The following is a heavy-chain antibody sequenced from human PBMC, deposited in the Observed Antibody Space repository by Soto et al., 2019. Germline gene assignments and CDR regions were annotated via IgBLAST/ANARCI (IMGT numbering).Heavy chain of an antibody. Sequence: PGGSLRLSCVASGFTFASYGMHWVRQAPGEGLQWVAVISYDGRDEHYADSVKGRFIVSRDNSKNTVYLQMNSLRPEDTAVYSCAKQESGSYFDYWGHGTLVTVSS. CDR1: GFTFASYG. CDR3: AKQESGSYFDY. V-gene: IGHV3-30*18. D-gene: IGHD1-26*01. J-gene: IGHJ4*01. CDR2: ISYDGRDE.